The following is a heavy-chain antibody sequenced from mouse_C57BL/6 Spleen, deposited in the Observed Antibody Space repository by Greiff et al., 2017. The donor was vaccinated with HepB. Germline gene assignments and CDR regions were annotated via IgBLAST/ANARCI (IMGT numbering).Heavy chain of an antibody. J-gene: IGHJ2*01. CDR1: GYTFTDYE. CDR3: TRSDQFDY. Sequence: VQGVESGAELVRPGASVTLSCKASGYTFTDYEMHWVKQTPVHGLEWIGAIDPETGGTAYNQKFKGKAILTADKSSSTAYMELRSLTSEDSAVYYCTRSDQFDYWGQGTTLTVSS. V-gene: IGHV1-15*01. CDR2: IDPETGGT.